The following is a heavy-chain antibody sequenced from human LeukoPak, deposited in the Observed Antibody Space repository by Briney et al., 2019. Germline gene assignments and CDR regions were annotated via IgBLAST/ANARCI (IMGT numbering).Heavy chain of an antibody. V-gene: IGHV3-30*18. Sequence: GGSLRLSCAASGFTFSSYGIHWVRQAPGKGLEWVAVISYDGSNKYYADSVKGRFTISRDNSKNTLYLQMNSLRAEDTAVYYCAKGGNYDFWSGYLSPEYWGQGTLVTVSS. D-gene: IGHD3-3*01. CDR3: AKGGNYDFWSGYLSPEY. CDR2: ISYDGSNK. CDR1: GFTFSSYG. J-gene: IGHJ4*02.